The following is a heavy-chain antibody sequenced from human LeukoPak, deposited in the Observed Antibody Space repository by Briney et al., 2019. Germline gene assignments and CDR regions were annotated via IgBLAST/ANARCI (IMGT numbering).Heavy chain of an antibody. CDR2: LYSGGST. CDR3: ATRADSCGWDDPFDI. CDR1: GITVSDYY. Sequence: GGSLRLSCAASGITVSDYYMTWVRQAPGKGLEWVSVLYSGGSTYYADSVKGRFTISRDNSKNTLFLQMNSLRAEDTAVYYCATRADSCGWDDPFDIWGQGTMVTVSS. V-gene: IGHV3-53*01. D-gene: IGHD6-19*01. J-gene: IGHJ3*02.